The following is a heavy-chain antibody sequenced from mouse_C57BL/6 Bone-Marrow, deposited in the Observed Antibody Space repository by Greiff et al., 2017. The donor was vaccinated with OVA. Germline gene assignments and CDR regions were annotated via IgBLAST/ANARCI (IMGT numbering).Heavy chain of an antibody. CDR2: ISDGGSYT. V-gene: IGHV5-4*01. CDR1: GFTFSSYA. Sequence: EVNVVESGGGLVKPGGSLKLSCAASGFTFSSYAMSWVRQTPEKRLEWVATISDGGSYTYYPDNVKGRFTISRDNAKNNLYLQMSHLKSEDTAMYYCARDEVYFDYWGQGTTLTVSS. CDR3: ARDEVYFDY. J-gene: IGHJ2*01.